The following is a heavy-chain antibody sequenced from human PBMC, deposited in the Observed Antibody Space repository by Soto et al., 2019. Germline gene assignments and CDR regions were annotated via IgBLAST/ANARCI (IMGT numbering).Heavy chain of an antibody. J-gene: IGHJ3*02. Sequence: PGGSLRLSCAASGFTFSSYAMSWVRQAPGKGLEWVSAISGSGGSTYYADSVKGRFTISRDNSKNTLYLQMNSLRAEDTAVYYCANGPFRAPDDPRDDAFDIWGQGTMVTVSS. CDR2: ISGSGGST. CDR1: GFTFSSYA. V-gene: IGHV3-23*01. D-gene: IGHD3-10*01. CDR3: ANGPFRAPDDPRDDAFDI.